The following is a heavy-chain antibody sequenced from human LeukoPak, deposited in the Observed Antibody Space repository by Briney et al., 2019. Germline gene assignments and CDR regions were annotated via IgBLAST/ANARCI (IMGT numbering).Heavy chain of an antibody. V-gene: IGHV4-30-4*01. CDR1: GASISSGNYY. CDR2: ISYSGST. CDR3: ARRNYYDSNGYYL. J-gene: IGHJ1*01. D-gene: IGHD3-22*01. Sequence: SETLSLTCTVSGASISSGNYYWGWIRQPPGKGLEWIGYISYSGSTYYNPSLKSRISISVDTSNNQFSLELRSVTATDTAVYYCARRNYYDSNGYYLWGQGTLVAVSS.